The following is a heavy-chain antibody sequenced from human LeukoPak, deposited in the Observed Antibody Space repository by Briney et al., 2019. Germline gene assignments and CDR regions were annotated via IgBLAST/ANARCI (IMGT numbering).Heavy chain of an antibody. J-gene: IGHJ4*02. V-gene: IGHV1-18*01. CDR3: ARDRGEMATTSFDY. CDR2: ISASNGNT. D-gene: IGHD5-24*01. CDR1: GYTFTSYG. Sequence: ASVKLCCKASGYTFTSYGISWVRQAPAPGLEWMGWISASNGNTNYPQKLQGRVTMTTDTSTSTAYMELRSLRSDDTAVYYCARDRGEMATTSFDYWGQGTLVTVSS.